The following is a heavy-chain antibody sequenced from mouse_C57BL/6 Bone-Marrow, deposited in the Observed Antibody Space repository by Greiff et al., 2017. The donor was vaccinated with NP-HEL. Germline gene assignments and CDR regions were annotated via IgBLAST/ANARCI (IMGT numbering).Heavy chain of an antibody. CDR3: ARRDTTVVAPFDD. J-gene: IGHJ2*01. V-gene: IGHV1-19*01. D-gene: IGHD1-1*01. Sequence: VQLQQSGPVLVKPGASVKMSCKASGYTFTDYYMNWVKQSHGKSLEWIGVINPYNGGTSYNPKFKGKATLTVDKSSSTAYMELNSLTSEDSAVYYCARRDTTVVAPFDDWGQGTTLTVSS. CDR1: GYTFTDYY. CDR2: INPYNGGT.